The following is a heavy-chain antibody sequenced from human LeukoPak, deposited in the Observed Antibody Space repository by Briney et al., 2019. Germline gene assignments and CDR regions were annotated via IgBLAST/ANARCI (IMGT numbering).Heavy chain of an antibody. CDR1: GASMSSYY. V-gene: IGHV4-59*08. CDR3: SRGRGDIDFDY. J-gene: IGHJ4*02. Sequence: SDTLSLTCTVSGASMSSYYWSWTRQPPGKGLEWMGYFYSSGTTNYSPSLKSRVGISIDTSKNQFSLNLNPVTAADTAVYYCSRGRGDIDFDYWGQGTLVIVSS. CDR2: FYSSGTT.